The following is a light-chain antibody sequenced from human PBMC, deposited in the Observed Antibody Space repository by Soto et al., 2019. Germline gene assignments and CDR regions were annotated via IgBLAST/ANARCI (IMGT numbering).Light chain of an antibody. CDR1: QSISSS. CDR3: LQSYSTPRT. Sequence: DIQMTQSPSSLSASVGDRVTITCRASQSISSSLIWYQQKPGKAPRLLIYAASSLQTGDPSRFSGSGSGTDFTLTMSSLQPEDFATYYCLQSYSTPRTFGQGAKLEIK. CDR2: AAS. J-gene: IGKJ2*01. V-gene: IGKV1-39*01.